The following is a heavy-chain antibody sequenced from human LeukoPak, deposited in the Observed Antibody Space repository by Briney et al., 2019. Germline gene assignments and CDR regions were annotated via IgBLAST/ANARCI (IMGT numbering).Heavy chain of an antibody. CDR2: IYYSGST. Sequence: SETLSLTCTLSGGSISSYYWSWIRQPPGQGLEWIAYIYYSGSTNYNPSLKSRATISLDTSKNQFSLKLTSVTAADTAVYYCARVYYDSSGYIDYWGQGTLVTVSS. V-gene: IGHV4-59*08. J-gene: IGHJ4*02. D-gene: IGHD3-22*01. CDR3: ARVYYDSSGYIDY. CDR1: GGSISSYY.